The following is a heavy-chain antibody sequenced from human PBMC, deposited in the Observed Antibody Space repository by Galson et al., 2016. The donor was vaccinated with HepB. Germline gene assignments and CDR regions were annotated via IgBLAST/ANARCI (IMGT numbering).Heavy chain of an antibody. V-gene: IGHV3-74*01. CDR1: GFTGFTFSSYW. Sequence: SLRLSCAASGFTGFTFSSYWMHWVRQAPGKGLVWVSRISLDGSDTIYGDSVKGRFSTSRDNAKNTLFLQMNSLRAEDTAVYYCGASRDGYIDYWGQGALVTISS. CDR2: ISLDGSDT. J-gene: IGHJ4*01. D-gene: IGHD5-24*01. CDR3: GASRDGYIDY.